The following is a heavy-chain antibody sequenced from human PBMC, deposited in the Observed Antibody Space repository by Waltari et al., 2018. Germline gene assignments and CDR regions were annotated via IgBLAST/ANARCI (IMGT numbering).Heavy chain of an antibody. Sequence: QVQLVESGGGVVQPGGSLRLSCAASGFTFSSYGMHWVRQAPGKGLEWVAFIRYDGSNKYYADSVKGRFTISRDNSKNTLYLQMNSLRAEDTAVYYCAKVWKLGANPRAFDIWGQGTMVTVSS. CDR3: AKVWKLGANPRAFDI. V-gene: IGHV3-30*02. D-gene: IGHD1-26*01. CDR2: IRYDGSNK. CDR1: GFTFSSYG. J-gene: IGHJ3*02.